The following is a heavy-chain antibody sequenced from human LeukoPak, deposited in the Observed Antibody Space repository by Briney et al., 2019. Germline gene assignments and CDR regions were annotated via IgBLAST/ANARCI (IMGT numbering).Heavy chain of an antibody. D-gene: IGHD6-19*01. V-gene: IGHV3-74*01. CDR3: ARPYSRGPYFDY. J-gene: IGHJ4*02. Sequence: GGSLRLSCAASGFTFSSYWMHWVRQAPGKGLVWVSRINSDGSSTSYADSVKGRFTISRDNAKNTLYLQMNSLRAEDTAVYYCARPYSRGPYFDYWGQGTLVTVSS. CDR1: GFTFSSYW. CDR2: INSDGSST.